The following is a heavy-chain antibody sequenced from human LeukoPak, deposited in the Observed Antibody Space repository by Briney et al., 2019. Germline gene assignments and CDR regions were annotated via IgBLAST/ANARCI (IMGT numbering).Heavy chain of an antibody. CDR1: EFTFSSYA. CDR3: ARDPVGGYSGYVLDY. Sequence: PGGSLTLSCAASEFTFSSYAMHWVRQAPGKGLEWVAVISYDGSNKYYADSVKGRFTISRDNSKNTLYLQMNSLRAEDTAVYYCARDPVGGYSGYVLDYWGQGTLVTVSS. D-gene: IGHD5-12*01. CDR2: ISYDGSNK. V-gene: IGHV3-30-3*01. J-gene: IGHJ4*02.